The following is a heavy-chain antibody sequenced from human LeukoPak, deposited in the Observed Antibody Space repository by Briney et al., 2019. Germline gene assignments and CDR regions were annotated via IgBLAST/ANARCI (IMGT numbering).Heavy chain of an antibody. J-gene: IGHJ4*02. CDR1: VYTFTGHF. Sequence: SSVTVSCKASVYTFTGHFMLWVRQAPGKGLAWMAWINPNSGVTSYPQKFQGRVTLTRDTSINTAYMELSRLGSDDTALYYCARGGAGTAYYDWDFFRFDYWGQGTLVTVSS. D-gene: IGHD5-12*01. CDR2: INPNSGVT. CDR3: ARGGAGTAYYDWDFFRFDY. V-gene: IGHV1-2*02.